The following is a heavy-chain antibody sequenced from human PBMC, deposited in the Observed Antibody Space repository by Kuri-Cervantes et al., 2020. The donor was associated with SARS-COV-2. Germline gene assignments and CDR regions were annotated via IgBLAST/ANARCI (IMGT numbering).Heavy chain of an antibody. V-gene: IGHV3-7*01. J-gene: IGHJ4*02. Sequence: GGSLRLSCAASGFIFSNYWMSWVRQAPGKGLEWVANIKQDGSEEYYVDSVKGRFTISRDNAKNSLYLQMNSLRAEDTAVYYCARDPNYYDSSANEGFDYWGQGTLVTVSS. CDR1: GFIFSNYW. D-gene: IGHD3-22*01. CDR3: ARDPNYYDSSANEGFDY. CDR2: IKQDGSEE.